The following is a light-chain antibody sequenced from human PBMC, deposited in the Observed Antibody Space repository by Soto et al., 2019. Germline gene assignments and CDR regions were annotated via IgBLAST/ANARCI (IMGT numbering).Light chain of an antibody. CDR2: EVS. J-gene: IGLJ2*01. CDR1: SSDVGGYKY. CDR3: SSYTNSNTPVV. Sequence: QSVLTQPASVSGSPGQSITISCTGTSSDVGGYKYVSWYQQHPDKAPKLLIYEVSNRPSGVSNRFSGSKSGNTASLTISGLQAEDEADYYCSSYTNSNTPVVFGGGTKLTVL. V-gene: IGLV2-14*01.